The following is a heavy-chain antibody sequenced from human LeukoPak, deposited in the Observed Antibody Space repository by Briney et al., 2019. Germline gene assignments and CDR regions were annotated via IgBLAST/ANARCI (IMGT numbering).Heavy chain of an antibody. CDR2: ISGGGDNT. J-gene: IGHJ4*02. CDR1: GFTFNNYA. V-gene: IGHV3-23*01. D-gene: IGHD3-10*02. CDR3: AKDRVVRGVMGAGAY. Sequence: PGESLKISCAASGFTFNNYAMTWVRPAPGKGLEWVSTISGGGDNTYYADSVRGRFTISRDNAKNTLHLQMNSLRVEDTAVYYCAKDRVVRGVMGAGAYWGQGTLVTVSS.